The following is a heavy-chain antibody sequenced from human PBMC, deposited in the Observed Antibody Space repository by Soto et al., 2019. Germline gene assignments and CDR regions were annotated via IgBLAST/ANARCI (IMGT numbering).Heavy chain of an antibody. D-gene: IGHD2-15*01. J-gene: IGHJ5*02. Sequence: SETLSLTCAVSGGSISSGGYSWSWIRQPPGKGLEWIGYIYHSGSTYYNPSLKSRVTISVDRSKNQFSLKLSSVTAADTAVYYCARVVVVATGGWFDPWGQGTLVTVSS. CDR3: ARVVVVATGGWFDP. CDR2: IYHSGST. V-gene: IGHV4-30-2*01. CDR1: GGSISSGGYS.